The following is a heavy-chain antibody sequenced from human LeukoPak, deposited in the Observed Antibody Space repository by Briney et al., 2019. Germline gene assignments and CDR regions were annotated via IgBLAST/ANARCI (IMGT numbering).Heavy chain of an antibody. V-gene: IGHV4-59*01. Sequence: SETLSLTCTVSGGSISSYYWSWIRQPPGKGLEWIGYIYYSGSTNYNPSLKSRVTISVDTSKNQFSLKLSSVTAADTAVYYCARARMVRGGYYGMDVWGQGTLVTVSS. CDR1: GGSISSYY. CDR3: ARARMVRGGYYGMDV. D-gene: IGHD3-10*01. CDR2: IYYSGST. J-gene: IGHJ6*02.